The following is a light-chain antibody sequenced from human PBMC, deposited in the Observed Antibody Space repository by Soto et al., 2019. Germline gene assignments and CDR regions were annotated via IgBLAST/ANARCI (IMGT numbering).Light chain of an antibody. CDR3: QQYNTFPST. J-gene: IGKJ2*01. CDR1: QSMSSW. V-gene: IGKV1-5*03. CDR2: KAS. Sequence: DIQMTQSPSTLSASVGDRVTITCRASQSMSSWLAWYQQKPGKAPKLLIYKASNLESGVPSRFSGSGSGTEFTLTISSLQPDDVATYYCQQYNTFPSTFGQGTKLEIK.